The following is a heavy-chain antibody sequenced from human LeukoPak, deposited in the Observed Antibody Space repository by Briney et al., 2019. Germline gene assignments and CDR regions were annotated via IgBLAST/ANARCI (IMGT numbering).Heavy chain of an antibody. D-gene: IGHD5-24*01. CDR3: AREESPYYYYGMDV. J-gene: IGHJ6*02. V-gene: IGHV3-74*01. CDR2: INSDGSST. CDR1: GFTFSSYW. Sequence: PGGSLRLSCAAYGFTFSSYWTHWDRQAPGKGLGWVSRINSDGSSTSYADSVKGRFTISRDNAKNTLYLQMSSLSAEDTAVYYCAREESPYYYYGMDVWGQGTTVTVSS.